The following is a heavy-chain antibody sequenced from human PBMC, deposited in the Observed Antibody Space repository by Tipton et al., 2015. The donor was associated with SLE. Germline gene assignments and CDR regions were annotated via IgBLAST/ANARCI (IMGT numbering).Heavy chain of an antibody. CDR2: IYYSGST. J-gene: IGHJ4*02. CDR1: GGSFSGYY. CDR3: ARGRPQDY. Sequence: TLSLTCAVYGGSFSGYYWSWIRQPPGKGLEWIGYIYYSGSTNYNPSLKSRVTISVDTSKNQFSLKLSSVTAADTAVYYCARGRPQDYWGQGTLVTVSS. D-gene: IGHD6-6*01. V-gene: IGHV4-59*01.